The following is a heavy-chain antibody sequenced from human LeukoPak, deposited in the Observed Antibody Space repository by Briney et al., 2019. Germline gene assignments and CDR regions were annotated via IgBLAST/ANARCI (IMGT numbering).Heavy chain of an antibody. Sequence: GSLRLSCAASGFTFSSYAMSWIRQPPGKGLEWIGYIYYSGSTNYNPSLKSRVTISVDTSKNQFSLKLSSVTAADTAVYYCARHVFTAAAGTGYFDYWGQGTLVTVSS. CDR3: ARHVFTAAAGTGYFDY. V-gene: IGHV4-59*08. D-gene: IGHD6-13*01. CDR2: IYYSGST. J-gene: IGHJ4*02. CDR1: GFTFSSYA.